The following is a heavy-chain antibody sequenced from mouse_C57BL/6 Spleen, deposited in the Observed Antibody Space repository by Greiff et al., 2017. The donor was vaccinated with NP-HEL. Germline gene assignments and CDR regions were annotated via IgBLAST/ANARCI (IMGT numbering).Heavy chain of an antibody. V-gene: IGHV2-2*01. J-gene: IGHJ3*01. CDR3: ARNLRLRGNGFAY. CDR1: GFSLTSYG. D-gene: IGHD2-4*01. CDR2: IWSGGST. Sequence: QVHVKQSGPGLVQPSQSLSITCTVSGFSLTSYGVHWVRQSPGKGLEWLGVIWSGGSTDYNAAFISRLSISKDNSKSQVFFKMNSLQADDTAIYYCARNLRLRGNGFAYWGQGTLVTVSA.